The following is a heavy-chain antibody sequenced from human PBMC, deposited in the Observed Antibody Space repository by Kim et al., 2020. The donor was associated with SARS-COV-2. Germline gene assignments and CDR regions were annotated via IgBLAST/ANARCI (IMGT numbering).Heavy chain of an antibody. Sequence: GGSLRLSCVASGLTFSNFAMSWVRQAPGEGLEWVSVITGNGAYAYYPDSVRGRVTISRDNSKNTLYLQMNSLRAEDTAVYYCVVGGRMPDYWGQGVLVTVSS. CDR2: ITGNGAYA. J-gene: IGHJ4*02. CDR3: VVGGRMPDY. CDR1: GLTFSNFA. V-gene: IGHV3-23*01. D-gene: IGHD1-26*01.